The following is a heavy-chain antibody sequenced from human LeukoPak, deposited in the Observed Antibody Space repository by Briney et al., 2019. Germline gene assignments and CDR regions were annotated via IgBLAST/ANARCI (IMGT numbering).Heavy chain of an antibody. CDR1: GYTFTSYY. CDR2: INPSGGST. Sequence: ASVKVSCKASGYTFTSYYMHWVRQAPGQGREWMGIINPSGGSTSYAQKFQGRVTITADKSTSTAYMELSSLRSEDTAVYYCARDRLGYAQGFDPWGQGTLVTVSS. V-gene: IGHV1-46*01. D-gene: IGHD5-12*01. J-gene: IGHJ5*02. CDR3: ARDRLGYAQGFDP.